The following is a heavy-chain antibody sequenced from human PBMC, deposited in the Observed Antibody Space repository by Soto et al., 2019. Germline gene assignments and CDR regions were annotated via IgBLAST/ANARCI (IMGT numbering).Heavy chain of an antibody. CDR3: ARDDEGGSDCDLGY. V-gene: IGHV3-30-3*01. D-gene: IGHD1-26*01. Sequence: QVQLVESRGGVVQPGRSLRLSCSVSGFTFSSHAMHWVRQAPGKGLEWVALISSDGSNKYYADSVKGRFTTSRDNSKNTMYLQMNSLTVEDTAVYYCARDDEGGSDCDLGYWGQGALVTVSS. CDR1: GFTFSSHA. J-gene: IGHJ4*02. CDR2: ISSDGSNK.